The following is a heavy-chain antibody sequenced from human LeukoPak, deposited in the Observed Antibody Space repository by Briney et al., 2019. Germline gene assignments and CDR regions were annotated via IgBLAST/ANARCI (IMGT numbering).Heavy chain of an antibody. Sequence: SETLSLTCTVSGGSISSYYWSWIRQPPGKGLEWIGYIYYSGSTNYNPSLKSRVTISVDTSKNQFSLKLSSVTAADTAVYYCARGGTVTGYYYYYYMDVWGKGTTVTVSS. V-gene: IGHV4-59*01. CDR2: IYYSGST. D-gene: IGHD4-17*01. J-gene: IGHJ6*03. CDR1: GGSISSYY. CDR3: ARGGTVTGYYYYYYMDV.